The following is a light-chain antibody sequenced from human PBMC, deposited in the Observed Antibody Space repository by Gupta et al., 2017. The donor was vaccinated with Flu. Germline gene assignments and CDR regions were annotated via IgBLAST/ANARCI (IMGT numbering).Light chain of an antibody. J-gene: IGLJ1*01. CDR1: SSDVGGYNY. CDR3: SSYTSSSTLEV. Sequence: QSALTQPASVSGSPGQSITISCTGTSSDVGGYNYVSWYQQHPGKAPKLMFYEVSNRPSGVSNRFSGSKSGNTASLTISGLQAEDKADYYCSSYTSSSTLEVFGTGTKVTVL. V-gene: IGLV2-14*01. CDR2: EVS.